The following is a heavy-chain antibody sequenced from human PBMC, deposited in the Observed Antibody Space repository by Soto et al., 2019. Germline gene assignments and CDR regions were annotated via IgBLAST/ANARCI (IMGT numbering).Heavy chain of an antibody. CDR2: IIPIFGTA. CDR1: GGTFSSYA. Sequence: ASVKVSCKASGGTFSSYAISWVRQAPGQGLEWMGGIIPIFGTANYAQKFQGRVTITADESTSTAYMELSSLRSEDTAVYYCARLLPTGYSYGFDWFDPWGQGTLVTVSS. D-gene: IGHD5-18*01. V-gene: IGHV1-69*13. CDR3: ARLLPTGYSYGFDWFDP. J-gene: IGHJ5*02.